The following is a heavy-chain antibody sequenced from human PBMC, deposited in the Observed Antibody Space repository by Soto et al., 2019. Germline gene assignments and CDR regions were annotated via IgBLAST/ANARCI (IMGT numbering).Heavy chain of an antibody. Sequence: ASVKVSCKASGYTFTGYYMHWVRQAPGQGLEWMGWINPNSGGTNYAQKFQGWVTMTRDTSISTAYMELSRLRSDDTAVYYCARVFHDGWGFYKKAPLDYSYYYCGLDVWGKGTRVTVSS. J-gene: IGHJ6*04. D-gene: IGHD3-10*01. CDR2: INPNSGGT. CDR3: ARVFHDGWGFYKKAPLDYSYYYCGLDV. V-gene: IGHV1-2*04. CDR1: GYTFTGYY.